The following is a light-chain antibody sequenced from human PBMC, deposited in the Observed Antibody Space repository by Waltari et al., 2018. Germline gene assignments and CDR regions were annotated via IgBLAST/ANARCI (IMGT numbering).Light chain of an antibody. Sequence: QSALTQPASVSGSPGQSITISCTGTSSDVGFYNYVSWSEQHPGKAPKLIIYDVFGRPSGVSNRFSGSKSGNTASLTISGLLAEDEADYYCNSYTGSSSWVFGGGTKLTVL. J-gene: IGLJ3*02. CDR1: SSDVGFYNY. CDR2: DVF. CDR3: NSYTGSSSWV. V-gene: IGLV2-14*01.